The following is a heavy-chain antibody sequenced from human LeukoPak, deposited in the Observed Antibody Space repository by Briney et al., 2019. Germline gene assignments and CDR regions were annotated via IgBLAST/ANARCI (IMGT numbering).Heavy chain of an antibody. CDR2: IIPIFGTA. D-gene: IGHD6-13*01. V-gene: IGHV1-69*13. CDR3: ASSYSSSWYADY. J-gene: IGHJ4*02. CDR1: GGTFSSYA. Sequence: ASVKVSCKASGGTFSSYAISWVRQAPGQGLEWMGGIIPIFGTANYAQKFQGRVTITADESTSTAYMELSRLRSEDTAVYYCASSYSSSWYADYWGQGTLVTVSS.